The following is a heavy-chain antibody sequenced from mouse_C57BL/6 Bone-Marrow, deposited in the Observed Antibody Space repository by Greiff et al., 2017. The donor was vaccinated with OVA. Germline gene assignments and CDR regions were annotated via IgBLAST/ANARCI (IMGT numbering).Heavy chain of an antibody. D-gene: IGHD2-4*01. CDR2: SNPGSGGT. Sequence: QVQLQQPGAELVRPGTSVKVSCKASGYAFTNYLIEWVKQRPGQGLEWIGVSNPGSGGTNYNEKFKGKATLTADKSSSTAYMQLSSLTSEDSAVYFCARGIYYDYLYAMDYWGQGTSVTVSS. CDR3: ARGIYYDYLYAMDY. V-gene: IGHV1-54*01. J-gene: IGHJ4*01. CDR1: GYAFTNYL.